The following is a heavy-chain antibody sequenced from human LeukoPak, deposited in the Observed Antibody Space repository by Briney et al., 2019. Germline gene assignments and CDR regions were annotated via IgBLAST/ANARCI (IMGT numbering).Heavy chain of an antibody. CDR1: GYTFIDYG. D-gene: IGHD3-10*01. CDR2: ISTHNGDT. V-gene: IGHV1-18*01. Sequence: ASVKVFCKSSGYTFIDYGISWVRQAPGQGLEWMGWISTHNGDTTYAQSLQGRVNMTMDTSAKTVYMELGSLRFDDTAVYYCARDLYLWFGQSYDAFDVWGQGTVVTVSS. J-gene: IGHJ3*01. CDR3: ARDLYLWFGQSYDAFDV.